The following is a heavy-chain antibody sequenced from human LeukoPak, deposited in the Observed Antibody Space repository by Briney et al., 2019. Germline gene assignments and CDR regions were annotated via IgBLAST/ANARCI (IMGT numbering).Heavy chain of an antibody. CDR3: ARSEGYYYGSGSFFDY. Sequence: ASLKVSCKASGYTFTGYYMHWVRHAPGQGLEWMGWINPNSGGTNYAQKFPGRVTMTRDTSISTAYMELSRLRSDDTAVYYCARSEGYYYGSGSFFDYWGQGTLVTVSS. CDR1: GYTFTGYY. V-gene: IGHV1-2*02. J-gene: IGHJ4*02. CDR2: INPNSGGT. D-gene: IGHD3-10*01.